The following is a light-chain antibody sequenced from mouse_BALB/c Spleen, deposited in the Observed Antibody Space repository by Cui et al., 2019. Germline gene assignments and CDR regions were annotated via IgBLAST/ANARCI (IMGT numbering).Light chain of an antibody. CDR1: SSVSY. V-gene: IGKV4-68*01. J-gene: IGKJ1*01. Sequence: QILLTQSPALMSASPGEKVTMTCSPSSSVSYRYWYQQKPRCSSKPGIYLTSNLASGVPARFSGSGSGTSYSLTISSMEAEDAATYYCQQWSSNPRTFGGGTKLEIK. CDR2: LTS. CDR3: QQWSSNPRT.